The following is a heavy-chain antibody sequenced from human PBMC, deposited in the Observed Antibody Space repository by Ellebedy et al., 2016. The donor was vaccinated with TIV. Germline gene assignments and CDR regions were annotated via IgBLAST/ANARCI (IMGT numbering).Heavy chain of an antibody. CDR1: GYTFTGYY. D-gene: IGHD2-21*02. J-gene: IGHJ1*01. V-gene: IGHV1-46*01. CDR3: ARASGDD. CDR2: INPSGGST. Sequence: AASVKVSCQASGYTFTGYYMHWVRQAPGQGLQWLGMINPSGGSTRYEQQFQGRVTMTRDTSTSTVYMELSSLSSEDTAVHYCARASGDDWGQGTQVTVSS.